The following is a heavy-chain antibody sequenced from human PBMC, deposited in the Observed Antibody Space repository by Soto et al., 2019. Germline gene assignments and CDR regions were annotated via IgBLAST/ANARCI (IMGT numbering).Heavy chain of an antibody. J-gene: IGHJ4*02. CDR3: ARDFSMVIVAPGY. CDR2: ISYDEIYK. Sequence: PGGSLRLSYGASGFTFRSYAMHCVRKATGKGLEWVAIISYDEIYKYYADSVKGRFTISRDNSKNTVYLQISALRAEDTVVYYCARDFSMVIVAPGYWGQGTLVTVSS. CDR1: GFTFRSYA. D-gene: IGHD5-12*01. V-gene: IGHV3-30-3*01.